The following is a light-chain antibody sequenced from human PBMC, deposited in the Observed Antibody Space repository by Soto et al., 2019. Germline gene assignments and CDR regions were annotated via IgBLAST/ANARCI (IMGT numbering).Light chain of an antibody. V-gene: IGKV3-15*01. CDR1: QIVSNH. J-gene: IGKJ2*01. CDR3: QQYNNWPPRT. Sequence: EIVMTQSPVTLSVSPGERATLSCRASQIVSNHLAWYQQKPGQAPRLLIYGASTRAIGIPARFSGSGSGTEFTLTISSLQSEDFAVYYCQQYNNWPPRTFGQGTKLEIK. CDR2: GAS.